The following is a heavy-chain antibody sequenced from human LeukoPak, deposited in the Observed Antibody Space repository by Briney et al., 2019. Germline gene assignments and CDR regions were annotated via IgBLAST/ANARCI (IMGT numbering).Heavy chain of an antibody. V-gene: IGHV4-59*01. CDR1: GGSISIYY. CDR2: IYYRGST. J-gene: IGHJ5*02. Sequence: SETLSLTCTVSGGSISIYYWSWIRQPPGKGLEWIGYIYYRGSTNYNPSLKSRVTISVDTSKNHFSLKLSSVTAADTAGYYCARDLTRRNWFQPWGQGTLVTVSS. CDR3: ARDLTRRNWFQP.